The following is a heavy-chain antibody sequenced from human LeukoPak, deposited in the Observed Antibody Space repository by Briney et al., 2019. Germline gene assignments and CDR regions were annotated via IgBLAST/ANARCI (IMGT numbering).Heavy chain of an antibody. V-gene: IGHV4-39*07. CDR1: GGSISTSSYF. CDR2: IYHSGST. D-gene: IGHD6-6*01. Sequence: SETLSLTCAVSGGSISTSSYFWGWLRQAPGKGLEWIGSIYHSGSTNYNPSLKSRVTISVDTSKNQFSLKLSSVTAADTAVYYCATSGYYYGMDVWGQGTTVTVSS. J-gene: IGHJ6*02. CDR3: ATSGYYYGMDV.